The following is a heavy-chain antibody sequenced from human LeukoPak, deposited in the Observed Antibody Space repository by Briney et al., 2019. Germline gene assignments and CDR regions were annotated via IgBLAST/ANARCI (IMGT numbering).Heavy chain of an antibody. CDR2: ISYDGSNK. V-gene: IGHV3-30*18. D-gene: IGHD3-16*01. J-gene: IGHJ3*02. CDR3: SKEVRGDAFDI. CDR1: EFTFRSYD. Sequence: GSLRLSCVASEFTFRSYDMHWVRQAPAKGLEWVAVISYDGSNKDYADSVKGRFTISRDNTKNTLFLQMNSLRAEDTAVYYCSKEVRGDAFDIWGQGTMVTVSS.